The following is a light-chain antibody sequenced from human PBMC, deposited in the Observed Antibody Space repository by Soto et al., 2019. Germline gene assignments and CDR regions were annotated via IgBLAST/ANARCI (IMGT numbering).Light chain of an antibody. CDR2: YTS. V-gene: IGKV3-15*01. Sequence: ERVMTQSPATLSVSPGERAALSCRASQNIRANLAWYQQKPGQAPRLLIYYTSTRATGVPDRFTGSGSGTEFTLTISSLQSEDFAVYYCQQYNNWPLTFGGGTKVEIK. J-gene: IGKJ4*01. CDR3: QQYNNWPLT. CDR1: QNIRAN.